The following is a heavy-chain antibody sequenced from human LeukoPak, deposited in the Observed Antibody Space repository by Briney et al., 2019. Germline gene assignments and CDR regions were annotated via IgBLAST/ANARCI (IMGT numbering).Heavy chain of an antibody. Sequence: GGSLRLSCAASGFTFSSYSMNWVRQAPGKGLEWVSYISSSSTIYYADSVKGRFTISRDNAKNSLYLQMNSLRDEDTAVYYCAGDGGLGDYVWGSYRYTGFRNFDYWGQGTLVTVAS. V-gene: IGHV3-48*02. J-gene: IGHJ4*02. CDR1: GFTFSSYS. D-gene: IGHD3-16*02. CDR3: AGDGGLGDYVWGSYRYTGFRNFDY. CDR2: ISSSSTI.